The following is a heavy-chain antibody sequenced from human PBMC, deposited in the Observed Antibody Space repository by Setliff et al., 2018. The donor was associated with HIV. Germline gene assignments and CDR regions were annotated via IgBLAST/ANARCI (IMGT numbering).Heavy chain of an antibody. D-gene: IGHD3-10*01. CDR3: SRSGVPPYYYYGMDV. CDR1: GYTFNSYG. J-gene: IGHJ6*02. V-gene: IGHV1-18*01. CDR2: IIPVFRTT. Sequence: ASVKVSCKASGYTFNSYGINWVRQAPGQGLEWMGWIIPVFRTTNYARKFQGRVTMTTDTSTTTAFMELRSLKADDTGIYYCSRSGVPPYYYYGMDVWGQGTTVTVSS.